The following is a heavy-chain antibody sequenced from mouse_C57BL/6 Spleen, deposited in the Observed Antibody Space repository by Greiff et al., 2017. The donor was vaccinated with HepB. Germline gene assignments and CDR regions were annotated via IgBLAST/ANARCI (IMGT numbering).Heavy chain of an antibody. CDR2: INPGSGGT. CDR1: GYAFTNYL. J-gene: IGHJ1*03. V-gene: IGHV1-54*01. CDR3: ARSPPGYYGSSYWYFDV. D-gene: IGHD1-1*01. Sequence: VKLMESGAELVRPGTSVKVSCKASGYAFTNYLIEWVKQRPGQGLEWIGVINPGSGGTNYNEKFKGKATLTADKSSSTAYMQLSSLTSEDSAVYFCARSPPGYYGSSYWYFDVWGTGTTVTVSS.